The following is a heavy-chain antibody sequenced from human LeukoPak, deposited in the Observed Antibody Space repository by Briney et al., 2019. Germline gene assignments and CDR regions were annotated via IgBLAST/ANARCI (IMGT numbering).Heavy chain of an antibody. V-gene: IGHV3-15*01. CDR1: GFTFSDAW. CDR3: TTDFLPGGRGYSGYSGFDY. D-gene: IGHD5-12*01. Sequence: PGGSLRLSCAASGFTFSDAWMSWVRQAPGKGLEWVGRIKSKTDGETIDYATPMKDRFRISRDDSKNTLYLQMNSLKTEDTAVYYCTTDFLPGGRGYSGYSGFDYWGQGTLVTVSS. CDR2: IKSKTDGETI. J-gene: IGHJ4*02.